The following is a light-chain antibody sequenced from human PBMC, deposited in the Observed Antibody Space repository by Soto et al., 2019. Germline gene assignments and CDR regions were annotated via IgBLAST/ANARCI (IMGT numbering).Light chain of an antibody. V-gene: IGLV2-23*02. Sequence: QSVLTQPASVSGSPGQSITISCTGTSSDVGSYNHVSWYQQHPGKVPKLMIYDVTKRPSGVSNRFSGSKSGNTASLTISGRQAEDEADYYCCAYAGSSTFVVFGGGTKLTVL. CDR3: CAYAGSSTFVV. CDR1: SSDVGSYNH. J-gene: IGLJ2*01. CDR2: DVT.